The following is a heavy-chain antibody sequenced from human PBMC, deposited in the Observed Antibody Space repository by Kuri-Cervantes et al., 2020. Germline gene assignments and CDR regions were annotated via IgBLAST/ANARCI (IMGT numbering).Heavy chain of an antibody. Sequence: GGSLRLSCAASGFTFSSYAMSWVRQAPGKGLEWVSAISGSGGSTYYADSVKGRFTISRDNAENSLYLQMNSLRAEDTAVYYCTRDKGIYDPSGVRGYYFDYWGQGTLVTVSS. CDR2: ISGSGGST. CDR3: TRDKGIYDPSGVRGYYFDY. V-gene: IGHV3-23*01. D-gene: IGHD3-22*01. CDR1: GFTFSSYA. J-gene: IGHJ4*02.